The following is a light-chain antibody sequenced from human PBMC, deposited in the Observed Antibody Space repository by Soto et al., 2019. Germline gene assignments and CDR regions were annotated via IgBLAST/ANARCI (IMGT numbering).Light chain of an antibody. V-gene: IGKV1-39*01. CDR2: AAS. CDR1: QSISSY. J-gene: IGKJ2*01. Sequence: DIQMTQSPSSLSASVGDRVTITCRARQSISSYLNWYQQKPGKAHKPLIYAASSLKSRVPSRFSGSGSGTDFTLTISSLQPEDFATYYWQQSYSTPYTFGQGTKLEIK. CDR3: QQSYSTPYT.